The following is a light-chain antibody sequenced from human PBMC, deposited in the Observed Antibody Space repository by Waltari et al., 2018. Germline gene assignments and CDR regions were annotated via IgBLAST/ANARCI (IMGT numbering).Light chain of an antibody. J-gene: IGLJ3*02. V-gene: IGLV2-11*01. CDR2: DVS. Sequence: QAALTQPPSVSKSLGQSVTISCTGTSRDVGGYNDVSWYHQHPGTAPRLLIYDVSKRPSGVSDRFSGSKSGNTASLTISGLQAEDEADYYFCSYRSGSTWVFGGGTRLTVL. CDR1: SRDVGGYND. CDR3: CSYRSGSTWV.